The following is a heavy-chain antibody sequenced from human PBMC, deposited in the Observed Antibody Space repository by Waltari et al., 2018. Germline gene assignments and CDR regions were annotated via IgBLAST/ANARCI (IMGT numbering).Heavy chain of an antibody. D-gene: IGHD6-19*01. CDR3: ARYSSGWHQGGLPAGSDY. CDR2: INPNSGGT. Sequence: QVQLVQSGAEVKKPGASVKVSCKASGYTFTGYYMHWVRQAPGQGLEWMGRINPNSGGTNYAQKFQGRVTMTRDTSISTAYMELSRLRSDDTAVYYCARYSSGWHQGGLPAGSDYWGQGTLVTVSS. CDR1: GYTFTGYY. V-gene: IGHV1-2*06. J-gene: IGHJ4*02.